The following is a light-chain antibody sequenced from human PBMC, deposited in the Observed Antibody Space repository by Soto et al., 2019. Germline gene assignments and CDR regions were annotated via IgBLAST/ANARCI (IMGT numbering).Light chain of an antibody. J-gene: IGKJ1*01. V-gene: IGKV1-5*03. CDR2: KAS. Sequence: DIQITQSTSTLSASVGDRVTITCRASQSISSWLAWYQQKPGKAPKLLIYKASSLESGVPSRFSGSGSGTEFTLTISSLQPDDFATYYCQQYNSYWTFGQGTKV. CDR1: QSISSW. CDR3: QQYNSYWT.